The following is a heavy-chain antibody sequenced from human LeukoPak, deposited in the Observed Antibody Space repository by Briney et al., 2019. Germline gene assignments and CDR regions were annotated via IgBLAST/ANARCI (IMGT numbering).Heavy chain of an antibody. D-gene: IGHD4-17*01. J-gene: IGHJ3*02. CDR1: GYTFTNYG. CDR3: ARDKVPSTVTTYTDAFDI. CDR2: ISPYNGNT. Sequence: ASVKVSCKASGYTFTNYGLNWVRQAPGQGLEWLGWISPYNGNTDYAQNLQGRVTMTTDTSTSTAYMELRSLRSDDTAVYYCARDKVPSTVTTYTDAFDIWGQGTMVTVSS. V-gene: IGHV1-18*01.